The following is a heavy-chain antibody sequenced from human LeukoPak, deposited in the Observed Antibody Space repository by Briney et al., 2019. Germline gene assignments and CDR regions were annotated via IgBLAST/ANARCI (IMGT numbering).Heavy chain of an antibody. Sequence: PGRSLRLTCAASGFTFNSYSMHWVRQAPGKGLEWVTMISYDGSNKYYADSVKGRFTISRDNSKNKVYPQMNSLRVEDTAVYYCATPRTTVTNGADAFDLWGQGTMVTVSS. CDR3: ATPRTTVTNGADAFDL. CDR1: GFTFNSYS. V-gene: IGHV3-30-3*01. D-gene: IGHD4-17*01. CDR2: ISYDGSNK. J-gene: IGHJ3*01.